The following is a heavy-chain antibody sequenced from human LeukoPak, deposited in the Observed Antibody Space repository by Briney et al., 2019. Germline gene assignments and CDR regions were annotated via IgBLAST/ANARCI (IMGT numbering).Heavy chain of an antibody. Sequence: GGSLRLSCAASGFTFSSYSMNWVRQAPGKGLEWVSYISSSSSTIYYADSVKGRFTISRDNAKNSLYLQMNSLRAEDTAVYYCARVYSGPLTTYCKSNRCYTWPRPGYHHYYLDVWGKGTKVNGSS. CDR1: GFTFSSYS. V-gene: IGHV3-48*04. D-gene: IGHD2-2*02. CDR3: ARVYSGPLTTYCKSNRCYTWPRPGYHHYYLDV. J-gene: IGHJ6*03. CDR2: ISSSSSTI.